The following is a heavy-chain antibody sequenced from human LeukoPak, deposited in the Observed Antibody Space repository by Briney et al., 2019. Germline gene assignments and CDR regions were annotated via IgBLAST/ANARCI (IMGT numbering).Heavy chain of an antibody. CDR2: ISGSGGST. J-gene: IGHJ4*02. CDR3: AKDDREAEYYYDSSAPFDY. Sequence: GGSLRLSCAASGFTFSSYAMSWVRQAPGKGLEWVSAISGSGGSTYYADSVKGRFTISRDNSKNTLYLQMNSLRAEDTAVYYCAKDDREAEYYYDSSAPFDYWGQGTLVTVSS. V-gene: IGHV3-23*01. CDR1: GFTFSSYA. D-gene: IGHD3-22*01.